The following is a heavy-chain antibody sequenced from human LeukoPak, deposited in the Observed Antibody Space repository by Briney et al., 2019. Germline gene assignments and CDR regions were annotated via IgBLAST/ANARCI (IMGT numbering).Heavy chain of an antibody. CDR1: GFTFSSYA. CDR3: AKDIYYYGSGSQPDYYYYYGMDV. Sequence: GGSLRLSCAGSGFTFSSYAMSWVRQAPGKGLEWVSAISGSGGSTYYADSVKGRFTISRDNSKNTLYLQMNSLRAEDTAVYYCAKDIYYYGSGSQPDYYYYYGMDVWGQGTTVTVSS. J-gene: IGHJ6*02. D-gene: IGHD3-10*01. CDR2: ISGSGGST. V-gene: IGHV3-23*01.